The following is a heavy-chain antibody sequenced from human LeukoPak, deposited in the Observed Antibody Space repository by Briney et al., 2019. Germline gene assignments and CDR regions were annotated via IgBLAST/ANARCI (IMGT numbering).Heavy chain of an antibody. D-gene: IGHD3-16*01. Sequence: SETLSLTCTVSGGSISSYYWSWIRQPPGKGLEWIGYIYYSGSTNYNPSLKSRVTISVDTSKNQFSLKLSSVTAADTAVYYCARNRGIYETDYWGQGTLVTVSS. J-gene: IGHJ4*02. V-gene: IGHV4-59*01. CDR3: ARNRGIYETDY. CDR2: IYYSGST. CDR1: GGSISSYY.